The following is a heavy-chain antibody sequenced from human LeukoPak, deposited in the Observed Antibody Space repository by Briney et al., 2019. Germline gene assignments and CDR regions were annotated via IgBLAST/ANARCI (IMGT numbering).Heavy chain of an antibody. J-gene: IGHJ4*02. CDR2: KSYDGSKI. Sequence: PGGSLRLSCAASAFTFSSHSMHWVRQAPGKGLECMAAKSYDGSKIFYGDSVKGRFTISRDNSKNMLYVQMNSLRTEDTAVYYCAKDWGSTWYAPDYWGQGTLVIVSS. CDR3: AKDWGSTWYAPDY. V-gene: IGHV3-30*18. D-gene: IGHD6-13*01. CDR1: AFTFSSHS.